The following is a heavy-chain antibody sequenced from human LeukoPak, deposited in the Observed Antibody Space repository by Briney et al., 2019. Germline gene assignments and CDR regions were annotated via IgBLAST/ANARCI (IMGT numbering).Heavy chain of an antibody. D-gene: IGHD6-6*01. Sequence: ASVKVSCKASGYTFTSYDINWVRQATGQGLEWMGWMNPNSGNTGYAQKFQGRVTITRNTSISTAYMELSSLRSEDTAVYYCARGPKKARLTLYYYYYMDVWGKGTTVTVSS. J-gene: IGHJ6*03. CDR3: ARGPKKARLTLYYYYYMDV. V-gene: IGHV1-8*03. CDR1: GYTFTSYD. CDR2: MNPNSGNT.